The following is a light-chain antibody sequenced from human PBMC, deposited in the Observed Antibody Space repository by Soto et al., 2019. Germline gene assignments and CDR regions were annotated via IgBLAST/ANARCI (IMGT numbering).Light chain of an antibody. Sequence: DIQMTQSPSTLSASVGDRVTITCRASQSISSWLAWYQQKPGKAPNLLIYKASSLERGVPSRFSGSGSGTDFTLTISSLQPDDFATYYCQQYNSLPWTFGRGTKV. J-gene: IGKJ1*01. CDR3: QQYNSLPWT. CDR1: QSISSW. V-gene: IGKV1-5*03. CDR2: KAS.